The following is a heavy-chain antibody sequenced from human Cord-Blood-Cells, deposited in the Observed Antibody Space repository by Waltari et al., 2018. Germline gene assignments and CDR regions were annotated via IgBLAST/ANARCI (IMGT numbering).Heavy chain of an antibody. CDR3: ARVLKPVVTAIDY. Sequence: QVQLVQSGAEVKKPGASVKVSCKASGYTFTGYYMHWVRQAPGQGLEWMGWINPNSGGTNDAQKLQGRVTMTRDTSNSTAYMELSRRRSDDTAVYYCARVLKPVVTAIDYWGQGTLVTVSS. D-gene: IGHD2-21*02. V-gene: IGHV1-2*02. CDR2: INPNSGGT. CDR1: GYTFTGYY. J-gene: IGHJ4*02.